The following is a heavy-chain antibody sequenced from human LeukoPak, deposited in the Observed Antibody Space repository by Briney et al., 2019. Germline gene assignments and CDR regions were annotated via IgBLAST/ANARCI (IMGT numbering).Heavy chain of an antibody. D-gene: IGHD3-22*01. CDR1: GGTFSRNG. J-gene: IGHJ4*02. Sequence: GASVKVSCKASGGTFSRNGISWVRQAPGQGLEWMGVIIPMFGRPTYAQKFQGRVTIIADESTSTVYMELSSLRSEDTAVYYCAKLLYYYDSSQPYWGQGTLVTVSS. V-gene: IGHV1-69*13. CDR3: AKLLYYYDSSQPY. CDR2: IIPMFGRP.